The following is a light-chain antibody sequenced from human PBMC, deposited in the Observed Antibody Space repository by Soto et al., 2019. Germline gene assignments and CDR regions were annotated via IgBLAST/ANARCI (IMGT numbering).Light chain of an antibody. CDR1: QDIRSD. Sequence: DIQMTQSPSSLSASVGDRVTITCRASQDIRSDLGWYQQKPGKAPKRLIYAASRLQSGVPSRFSAGGSGTEFILTISSLQPEDFATYYCLQDKDYPYTFGQGTKVEIK. V-gene: IGKV1-17*01. J-gene: IGKJ2*01. CDR3: LQDKDYPYT. CDR2: AAS.